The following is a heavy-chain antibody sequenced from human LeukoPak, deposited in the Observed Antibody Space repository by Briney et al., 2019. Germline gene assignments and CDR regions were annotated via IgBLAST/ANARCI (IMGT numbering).Heavy chain of an antibody. Sequence: SETLSLTCAVYGGSFSGYYWSWIRQPPGKGLEWIGEINHSGSTNYNPSLKSRVTISVDTSKNQFSLKLSSVTAADTAVHYCAGLSRITIFGVVNDYWGQGTLVTVSS. V-gene: IGHV4-34*01. J-gene: IGHJ4*02. CDR1: GGSFSGYY. CDR3: AGLSRITIFGVVNDY. D-gene: IGHD3-3*01. CDR2: INHSGST.